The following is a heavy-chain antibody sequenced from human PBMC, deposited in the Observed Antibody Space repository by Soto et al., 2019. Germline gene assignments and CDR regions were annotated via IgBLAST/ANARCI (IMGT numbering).Heavy chain of an antibody. CDR1: GFSFRNYN. CDR3: VRETQIVMVVVPTPGSPGAFDM. J-gene: IGHJ3*02. Sequence: QMQLVESGGGVVQPGRSLRLSCAASGFSFRNYNLHWVRQAPGKGLEWVAVVSHDGVNKHYAESEKGRLSISRDSSRDTLYLQMNSLRPEDTAVYYCVRETQIVMVVVPTPGSPGAFDMWGQGTMVTVSS. CDR2: VSHDGVNK. D-gene: IGHD2-15*01. V-gene: IGHV3-30-3*01.